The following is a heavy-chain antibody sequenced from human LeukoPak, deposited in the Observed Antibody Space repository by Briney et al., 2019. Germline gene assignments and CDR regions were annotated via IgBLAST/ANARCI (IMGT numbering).Heavy chain of an antibody. V-gene: IGHV4-38-2*02. J-gene: IGHJ5*02. Sequence: SETLSLTCTVSGYSISSGYYWGWIRQPPGKGLEWIGSIYHSGSTYYNPSLKSRVTISVDTSKNQFSLKLSSVTAADTAVYYCARSAVPAVAPVWFDPWGQGTLVTVSS. CDR2: IYHSGST. CDR1: GYSISSGYY. D-gene: IGHD2-2*01. CDR3: ARSAVPAVAPVWFDP.